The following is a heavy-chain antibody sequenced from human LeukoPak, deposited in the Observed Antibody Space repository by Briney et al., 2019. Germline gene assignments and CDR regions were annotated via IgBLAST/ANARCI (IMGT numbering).Heavy chain of an antibody. CDR3: ARVGYSYGYFFDY. D-gene: IGHD5-18*01. Sequence: PGGSLRLSCAASGFTFSYYAMHWVRQAPGKGLEWVAVMSFDGDSKYYSDSVRGRFIVSRDNAKSTLYLQMNSLRAEDTAVYYCARVGYSYGYFFDYWGQGTLVTVSS. CDR1: GFTFSYYA. J-gene: IGHJ4*02. CDR2: MSFDGDSK. V-gene: IGHV3-30-3*01.